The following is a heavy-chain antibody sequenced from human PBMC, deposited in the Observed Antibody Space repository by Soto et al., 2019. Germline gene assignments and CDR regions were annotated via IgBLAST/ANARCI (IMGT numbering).Heavy chain of an antibody. CDR2: INPSGGGT. Sequence: QVQLVQSGAEVKKPGASVKVSCKASGYTFTSNYMHWVRQAPGQGLEWMGIINPSGGGTSYAQKFQARVTMTADTSTSTVYMELSSLRSEDPAVYYCARDSTLAYWGQGTLVTVSS. J-gene: IGHJ4*02. CDR1: GYTFTSNY. CDR3: ARDSTLAY. V-gene: IGHV1-46*01.